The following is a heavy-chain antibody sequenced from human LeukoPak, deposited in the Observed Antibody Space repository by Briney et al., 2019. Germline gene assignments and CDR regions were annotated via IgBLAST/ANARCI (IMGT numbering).Heavy chain of an antibody. Sequence: GGSLRLSCAASGFTFSSYGMRWVRQAPGKGLEWVAVISYDGSNKYYADSVKGRFTISRDNSKNTLYLQMNSLRAEDTAVYYCAKSGPLLWFGELILGAFDIWGQGTMVTVSS. D-gene: IGHD3-10*01. V-gene: IGHV3-30*18. CDR3: AKSGPLLWFGELILGAFDI. CDR1: GFTFSSYG. CDR2: ISYDGSNK. J-gene: IGHJ3*02.